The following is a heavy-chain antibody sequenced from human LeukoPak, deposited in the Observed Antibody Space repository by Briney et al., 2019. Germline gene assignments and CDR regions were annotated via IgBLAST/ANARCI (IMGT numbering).Heavy chain of an antibody. Sequence: GASVKVSCKASGYTLTNYGINWVRQAPGQGLEWMGWINAYNGNTDYAQKLQGRVTMTTDTSTSTAYMELRSLRSDDTAVYYCARDSYAALYYYMDVWGKGTTVTIS. CDR3: ARDSYAALYYYMDV. CDR1: GYTLTNYG. J-gene: IGHJ6*03. CDR2: INAYNGNT. D-gene: IGHD6-6*01. V-gene: IGHV1-18*01.